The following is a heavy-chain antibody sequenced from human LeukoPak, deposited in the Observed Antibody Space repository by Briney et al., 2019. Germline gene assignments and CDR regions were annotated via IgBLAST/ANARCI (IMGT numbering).Heavy chain of an antibody. CDR3: AGPTVTTTFSLDY. J-gene: IGHJ4*02. CDR1: GYTFTSYD. V-gene: IGHV1-8*01. CDR2: MNPNSGNT. Sequence: ASVKVSCKASGYTFTSYDINWVRQATGQGLEWMGWMNPNSGNTGYAQKFQGRVTMTRNTSISTAYMELSSLRSEDTAVYYCAGPTVTTTFSLDYWGQGTLVTVSS. D-gene: IGHD4-17*01.